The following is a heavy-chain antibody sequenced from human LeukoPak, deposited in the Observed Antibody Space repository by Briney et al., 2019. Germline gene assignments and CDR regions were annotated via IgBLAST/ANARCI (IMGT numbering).Heavy chain of an antibody. V-gene: IGHV4-30-4*01. D-gene: IGHD2-2*02. Sequence: SETLSLTCTVSGGSISSGDYYRSWIRQPPGKGLEWIGYIYYSGSTYYNPSLKSRVIISVDTSKNQFSLKLSSVTAADTAVYYCARVDCSSTSCYTGYYYYGMDVWGQGTTDTVSS. J-gene: IGHJ6*02. CDR3: ARVDCSSTSCYTGYYYYGMDV. CDR1: GGSISSGDYY. CDR2: IYYSGST.